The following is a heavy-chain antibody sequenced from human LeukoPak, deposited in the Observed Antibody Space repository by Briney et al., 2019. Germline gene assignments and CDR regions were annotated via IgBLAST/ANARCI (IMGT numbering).Heavy chain of an antibody. CDR3: ARVNYDILTGSSDY. D-gene: IGHD3-9*01. J-gene: IGHJ4*02. V-gene: IGHV4-4*02. Sequence: PSETLSLTCAVSGGSISSSNWWSWVRQPPGKGLEWIGEIYHSGSTNYNPSLKSRVTISVDKSKNQFSLKLSSVTAADTAVYYCARVNYDILTGSSDYWGQGTLVTVSS. CDR1: GGSISSSNW. CDR2: IYHSGST.